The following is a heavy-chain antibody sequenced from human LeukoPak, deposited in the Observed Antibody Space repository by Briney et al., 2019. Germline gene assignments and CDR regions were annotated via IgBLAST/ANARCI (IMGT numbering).Heavy chain of an antibody. CDR2: IRQDGSEK. D-gene: IGHD6-13*01. J-gene: IGHJ4*01. CDR1: GFTFTDYW. Sequence: GGSLRLSXEVSGFTFTDYWMNWVRQAPGKGPEWLASIRQDGSEKTYVDSVKGRFTISRDNTKNSLSLQLNGLRAEDTAVYYCARDGTAAGLYFDLWGQGTLVTVSS. V-gene: IGHV3-7*01. CDR3: ARDGTAAGLYFDL.